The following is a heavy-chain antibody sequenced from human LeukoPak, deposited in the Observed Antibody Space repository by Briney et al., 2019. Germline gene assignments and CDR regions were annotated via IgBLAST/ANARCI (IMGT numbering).Heavy chain of an antibody. CDR1: GGSISSSNW. Sequence: SETLSLPCAVSGGSISSSNWWSWVRQPPGKGLEWIGEIYHSGSTNYNPSLKSRVTISVDKSKNQFSLKLSSVTAADTAVYYCARRGSGWYYFDYWGQGTLVTVSS. V-gene: IGHV4-4*02. D-gene: IGHD6-19*01. J-gene: IGHJ4*02. CDR2: IYHSGST. CDR3: ARRGSGWYYFDY.